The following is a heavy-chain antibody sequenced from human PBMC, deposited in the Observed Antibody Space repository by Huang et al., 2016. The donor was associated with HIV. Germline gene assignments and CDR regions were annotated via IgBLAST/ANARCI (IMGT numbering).Heavy chain of an antibody. CDR1: GFTFSTYN. CDR3: ARFGSYYYCSGSYLDAFDI. D-gene: IGHD3-10*01. CDR2: MTMCSGSI. Sequence: EVQLMESGGGLVQPGGSMRLYCAASGFTFSTYNMNWVRLAPGKGRECVSYMTMCSGSIYYADSVKCRFTISRDNAKNSLYMQMNSLRAEDTAVYYCARFGSYYYCSGSYLDAFDIWGQGTMVTVSS. V-gene: IGHV3-48*01. J-gene: IGHJ3*02.